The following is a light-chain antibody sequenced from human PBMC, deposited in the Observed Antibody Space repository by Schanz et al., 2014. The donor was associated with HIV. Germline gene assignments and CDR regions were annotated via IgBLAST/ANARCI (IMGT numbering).Light chain of an antibody. V-gene: IGLV1-40*01. CDR3: QSYDSSLRAVV. CDR2: ANT. Sequence: QSVLTQPPSVSGAPGQRVSISCTGSSSNIGAGYDVHWYQQLPGTAPKLLIYANTNRPSGVPDRFSGSRSGTSASLAITGLQAEDEADYYCQSYDSSLRAVVFGGGTKLTV. J-gene: IGLJ2*01. CDR1: SSNIGAGYD.